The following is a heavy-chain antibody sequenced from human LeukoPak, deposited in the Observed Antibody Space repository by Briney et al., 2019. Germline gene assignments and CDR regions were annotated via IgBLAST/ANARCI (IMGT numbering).Heavy chain of an antibody. CDR3: ARDTIAAFGFFDY. D-gene: IGHD6-6*01. CDR1: GFTFRSYD. V-gene: IGHV3-30*04. J-gene: IGHJ4*02. CDR2: ISYDGSNK. Sequence: GGSLRLSCAASGFTFRSYDMHWVRQAPGKGLEWVAVISYDGSNKYYADSVKGRFTISRDNAKNSLYLQMNSLRAEDTAVYYCARDTIAAFGFFDYWGQGTLVTVSS.